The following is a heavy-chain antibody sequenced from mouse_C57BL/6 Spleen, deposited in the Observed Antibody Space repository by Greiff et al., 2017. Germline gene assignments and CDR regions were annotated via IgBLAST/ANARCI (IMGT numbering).Heavy chain of an antibody. CDR3: SRSDTVIADAMDY. CDR1: GYSITSGYY. V-gene: IGHV3-6*01. Sequence: EVQVVESGPGLVKPSQSLSLTCSVTGYSITSGYYWNWIRQFPGNKLEWMGYIHYDGSNNYNPSLKNGISITSDTSKTPIFLKLNTVTTEDTATYYCSRSDTVIADAMDYWGQGTSVTVSS. D-gene: IGHD1-1*01. J-gene: IGHJ4*01. CDR2: IHYDGSN.